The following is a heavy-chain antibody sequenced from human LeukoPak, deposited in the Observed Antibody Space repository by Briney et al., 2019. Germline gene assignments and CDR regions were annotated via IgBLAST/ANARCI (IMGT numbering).Heavy chain of an antibody. Sequence: GGSVRLSCAASGFTFSNAWMNWVRQAPGKGLEWVGRIKSILDGGTTDYAAPVKGRFAISRDDSEDTLYLQMNSLKTEDTAVYYCTTTTYSANWGQGTLVTVSS. CDR3: TTTTYSAN. CDR2: IKSILDGGTT. V-gene: IGHV3-15*01. J-gene: IGHJ4*02. CDR1: GFTFSNAW. D-gene: IGHD1-1*01.